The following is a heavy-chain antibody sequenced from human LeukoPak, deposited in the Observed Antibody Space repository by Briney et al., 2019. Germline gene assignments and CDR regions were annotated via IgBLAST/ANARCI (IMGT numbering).Heavy chain of an antibody. J-gene: IGHJ4*02. CDR3: TRGAGWLIDY. D-gene: IGHD3-16*01. Sequence: ASETLSLTCTVSDDSISDYYRGWIRQPPGKGLEWIGYFHNSGTSTYNPSLKSRVTISADTSKNQFSLKLNSLTTADTAVYYCTRGAGWLIDYWGQGILVTVSS. CDR1: DDSISDYY. CDR2: FHNSGTS. V-gene: IGHV4-59*01.